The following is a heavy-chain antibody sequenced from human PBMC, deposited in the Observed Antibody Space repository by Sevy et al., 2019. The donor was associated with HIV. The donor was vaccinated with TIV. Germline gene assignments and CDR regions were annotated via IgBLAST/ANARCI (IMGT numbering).Heavy chain of an antibody. V-gene: IGHV1-2*02. Sequence: ASVKVSCKASGYTFTGHYLHWVRQAPGRGLEWMGWIDPISAGTNYAQKFKGRVTMARDTSNSTAYMDLSRVRFDDTAMYYCERVRCQTGVFDPWGQGTLVTVSA. CDR2: IDPISAGT. CDR3: ERVRCQTGVFDP. CDR1: GYTFTGHY. J-gene: IGHJ5*02. D-gene: IGHD7-27*01.